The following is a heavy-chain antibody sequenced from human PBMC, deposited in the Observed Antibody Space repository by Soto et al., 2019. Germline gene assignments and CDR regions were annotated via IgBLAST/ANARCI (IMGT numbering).Heavy chain of an antibody. CDR2: IIPIFGTA. D-gene: IGHD5-12*01. Sequence: SVKVSCKASGGTFSSYAISWVRQAPGQGLEWMGGIIPIFGTANYAQKFQGRVTITADESTSTAYMELSSLRSEDTVVYYCARDRYSGYAPHDYWGQGTLVTV. CDR1: GGTFSSYA. J-gene: IGHJ4*02. V-gene: IGHV1-69*13. CDR3: ARDRYSGYAPHDY.